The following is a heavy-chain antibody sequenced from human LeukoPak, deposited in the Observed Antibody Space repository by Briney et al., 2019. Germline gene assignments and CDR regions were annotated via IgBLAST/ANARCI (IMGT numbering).Heavy chain of an antibody. J-gene: IGHJ4*02. CDR1: GFTFSDYW. D-gene: IGHD2-15*01. Sequence: GGSLRLSCAASGFTFSDYWMHWVRQAPGKGLEWVSRINPDGSSSNYADSVKGRFTISRDNSKNTLYLQMNSLRAEDTAVYYCARENYCSGGSCFNFDYWGQGTLVTVSS. CDR2: INPDGSSS. V-gene: IGHV3-74*01. CDR3: ARENYCSGGSCFNFDY.